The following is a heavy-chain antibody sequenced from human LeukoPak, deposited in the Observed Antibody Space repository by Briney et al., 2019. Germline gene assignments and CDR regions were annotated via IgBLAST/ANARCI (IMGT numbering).Heavy chain of an antibody. V-gene: IGHV3-21*01. J-gene: IGHJ6*03. D-gene: IGHD2-21*02. CDR1: GFTFNKYT. CDR2: ISTSSSYI. CDR3: AKDSLHIVVVTARGDYYMDV. Sequence: GGSLRLSCAASGFTFNKYTMNWVRHAPGKGLEWVSSISTSSSYIYYADSVKGRFTISRDNAKNSLYLQMKSLRAEDTAVYYCAKDSLHIVVVTARGDYYMDVWGKGTTVTISS.